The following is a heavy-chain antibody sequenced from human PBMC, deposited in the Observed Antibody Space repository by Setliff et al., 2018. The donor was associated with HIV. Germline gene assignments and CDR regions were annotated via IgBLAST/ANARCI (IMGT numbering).Heavy chain of an antibody. CDR3: ARGYYDSSGYYNALL. J-gene: IGHJ4*02. CDR2: ITSSSSYK. CDR1: RFTFSSYI. V-gene: IGHV3-21*01. Sequence: PGGSLRLSCAASRFTFSSYIMNWVRQAPGKGLEWVSSITSSSSYKYYADSVKGRFTISRDNAKNSLYLQMNSLRAEDTAVYYCARGYYDSSGYYNALLWGQGTLVTVSS. D-gene: IGHD3-22*01.